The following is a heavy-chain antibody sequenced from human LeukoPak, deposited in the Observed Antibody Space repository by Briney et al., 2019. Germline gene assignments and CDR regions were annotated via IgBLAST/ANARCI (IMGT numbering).Heavy chain of an antibody. CDR1: GYTFIGYY. V-gene: IGHV1-2*02. D-gene: IGHD6-6*01. Sequence: GASVKVSCKASGYTFIGYYMHWVRRATGQGLEWMGWINPNSGGTNYAQKFQGRVTMTRDTSISTAYMELSRLRSDDTAVYYCARDFEQLVPLFDYWGQGTLLTVSS. CDR3: ARDFEQLVPLFDY. CDR2: INPNSGGT. J-gene: IGHJ4*02.